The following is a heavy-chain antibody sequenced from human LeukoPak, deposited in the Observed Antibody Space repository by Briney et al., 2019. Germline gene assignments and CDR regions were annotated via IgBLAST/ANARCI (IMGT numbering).Heavy chain of an antibody. D-gene: IGHD3-10*01. Sequence: GGSLRLSCAASGFTFSSYWMSWVRQAPGKGLEWVANIKQDGSEKYYVDSVKGRFTISRDNAKNSLYLQMNSLRAEDTAVYYCARGGMVRGVITPPFDYWAREPWSPSPQ. J-gene: IGHJ4*02. CDR1: GFTFSSYW. V-gene: IGHV3-7*05. CDR2: IKQDGSEK. CDR3: ARGGMVRGVITPPFDY.